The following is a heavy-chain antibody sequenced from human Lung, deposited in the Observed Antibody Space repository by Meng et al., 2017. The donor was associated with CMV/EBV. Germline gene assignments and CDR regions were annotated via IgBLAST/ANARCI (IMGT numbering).Heavy chain of an antibody. V-gene: IGHV4-34*01. Sequence: SETLSLTCAVYGGSFSEYDWSWIRQSPGKGLEWIGEINHSGNTTYNPSLKTRATISIDASKRQFTLKLYSVTAADTSVYYCARRSPNWGLGYWGPGKLV. CDR1: GGSFSEYD. J-gene: IGHJ4*02. D-gene: IGHD7-27*01. CDR2: INHSGNT. CDR3: ARRSPNWGLGY.